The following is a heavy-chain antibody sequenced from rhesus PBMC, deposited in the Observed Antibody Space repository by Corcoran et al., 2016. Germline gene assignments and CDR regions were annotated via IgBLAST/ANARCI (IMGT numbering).Heavy chain of an antibody. Sequence: EVQLVESGGGLVQPGGSLRLSCAAPGFTSGNSDLIWIRQAPGKGLEWVSYISSGGSIYYSDSVNGRFTISRDNAKNTLYLQMSSLRVEDTAVYYCAKTEREAFDFWGQGLRVTVSS. CDR3: AKTEREAFDF. CDR2: ISSGGSI. D-gene: IGHD1-44*02. CDR1: GFTSGNSD. V-gene: IGHV3S43*01. J-gene: IGHJ3*01.